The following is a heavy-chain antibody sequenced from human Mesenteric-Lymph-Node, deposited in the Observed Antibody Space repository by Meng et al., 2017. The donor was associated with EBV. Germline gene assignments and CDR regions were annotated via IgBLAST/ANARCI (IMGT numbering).Heavy chain of an antibody. CDR3: ARGGLSIDY. CDR2: ISVDSGNT. V-gene: IGHV1-18*01. Sequence: VHLLESGAEMRKPGASVKVSFETSCYTFTSYGINWVRQAPGQGLEWMGWISVDSGNTNYAQKVRDRVTMTTDFSTNTAYMELRSLTSDDTAVYYCARGGLSIDYWGLGTLVTVSS. J-gene: IGHJ4*02. CDR1: CYTFTSYG. D-gene: IGHD3-16*01.